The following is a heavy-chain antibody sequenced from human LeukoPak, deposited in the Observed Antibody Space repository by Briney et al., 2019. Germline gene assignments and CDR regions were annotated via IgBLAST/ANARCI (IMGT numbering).Heavy chain of an antibody. CDR3: ARDFVAAGTLPLDY. J-gene: IGHJ4*02. Sequence: GGSLRLSCAASGFTFSSYSMNWVRQAPGKGLEWVSSISSSSSYIYYADSVKGRFTISRDNAKNSLYLQMNSLRAEDTAVYYCARDFVAAGTLPLDYWGQGTLVTVSS. CDR2: ISSSSSYI. D-gene: IGHD6-13*01. CDR1: GFTFSSYS. V-gene: IGHV3-21*01.